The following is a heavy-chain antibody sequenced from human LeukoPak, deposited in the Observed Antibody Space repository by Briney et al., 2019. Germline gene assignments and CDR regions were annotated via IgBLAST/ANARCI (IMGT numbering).Heavy chain of an antibody. V-gene: IGHV1-3*01. CDR1: GYTFSTYI. Sequence: ASVKVSCKASGYTFSTYIVHWVRQAPGQRLEWMGCINAANGDTKYSQNFQDRVTITRDTSASTAYMELTSLRLEDTAVYYCARRTGATGIDFWGQGTLVTVSS. CDR2: INAANGDT. CDR3: ARRTGATGIDF. J-gene: IGHJ4*02. D-gene: IGHD6-13*01.